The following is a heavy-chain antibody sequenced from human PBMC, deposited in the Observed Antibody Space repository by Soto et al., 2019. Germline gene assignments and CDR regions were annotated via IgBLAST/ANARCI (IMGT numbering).Heavy chain of an antibody. CDR2: IYYGGTT. CDR3: AKNAVGGFDW. CDR1: RGSMTTGDW. Sequence: QLQESGPGLVKPSGTLSLTCAVSRGSMTTGDWFSWVRQSPGKGLEWIGEIYYGGTTHYKPSIKSRVTISLDKSKNQFCLELSSSTAADTAVYYCAKNAVGGFDWWGQGSLVTVSS. V-gene: IGHV4-4*02. D-gene: IGHD1-26*01. J-gene: IGHJ4*02.